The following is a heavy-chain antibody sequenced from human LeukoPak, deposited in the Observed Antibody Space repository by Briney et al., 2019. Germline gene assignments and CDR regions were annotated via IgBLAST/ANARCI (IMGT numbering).Heavy chain of an antibody. CDR3: ATVGYGYNYFDY. CDR1: GYTLSELS. Sequence: GASVKVSCKVSGYTLSELSMHWVRQAPGKGLEWMGGFDPDDGETIYAQKFQGRVTMTEDTSTDTAYMELSSLRSEDTAVYYCATVGYGYNYFDYWGQGTLVTVSS. V-gene: IGHV1-24*01. D-gene: IGHD5-18*01. J-gene: IGHJ4*02. CDR2: FDPDDGET.